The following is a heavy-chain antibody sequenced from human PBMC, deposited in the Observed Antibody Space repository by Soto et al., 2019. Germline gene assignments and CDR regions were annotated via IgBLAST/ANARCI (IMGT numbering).Heavy chain of an antibody. CDR1: GGTFSSYA. J-gene: IGHJ6*02. D-gene: IGHD2-2*01. Sequence: ASVKVSCKASGGTFSSYAISWVRQAPGQGLEWMGWINAGNGNTKYSQKFQGRVTITRDTSASTAYMDLSSLRSEDTAVYYCARLGYCSSTSCHRASRYYYYGIDVWGQGTTVTVSS. CDR3: ARLGYCSSTSCHRASRYYYYGIDV. V-gene: IGHV1-3*01. CDR2: INAGNGNT.